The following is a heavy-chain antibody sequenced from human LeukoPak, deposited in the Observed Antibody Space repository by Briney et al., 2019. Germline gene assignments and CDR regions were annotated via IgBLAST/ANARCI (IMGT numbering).Heavy chain of an antibody. CDR3: ARRGYESSGPKYYFDH. D-gene: IGHD3-22*01. CDR1: GFTFSTYP. CDR2: ISANGGST. J-gene: IGHJ4*02. Sequence: PGGSLRLSCAASGFTFSTYPMSWVRQAPGWGLEWVSAISANGGSTYYADSVRGRFTVSRDNDKNTLYLQMNSLRAEDTAVYYCARRGYESSGPKYYFDHWGQGILVTVSS. V-gene: IGHV3-23*01.